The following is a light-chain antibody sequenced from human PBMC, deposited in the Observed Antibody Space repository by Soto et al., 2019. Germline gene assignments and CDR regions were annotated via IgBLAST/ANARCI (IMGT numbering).Light chain of an antibody. CDR2: HAS. Sequence: IKMTQSPSSVSASVGDGVTVACRASQDISGRLAWFEQKPGKAPKVLISHASRLQNGVPSRFSGSESGTDFTLTINGLQPDDFATYYCQQYNTYSTFGQGTRLEIK. V-gene: IGKV1D-16*01. CDR1: QDISGR. J-gene: IGKJ5*01. CDR3: QQYNTYST.